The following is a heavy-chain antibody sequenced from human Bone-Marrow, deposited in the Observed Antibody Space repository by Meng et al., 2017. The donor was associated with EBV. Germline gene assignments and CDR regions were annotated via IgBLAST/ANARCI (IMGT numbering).Heavy chain of an antibody. V-gene: IGHV1-8*01. CDR3: ARGSDYGDYQPLGY. D-gene: IGHD4-17*01. Sequence: LGQFGAEVKKPGGSVKVSCKASGYTFTSYDINWVRQATGQGLEWMGWMNPNSGNTGYAQKFQGRVTMTRNTSISTAYMELSSLRSEDTAVYYCARGSDYGDYQPLGYWGQGTLVTVSS. CDR1: GYTFTSYD. CDR2: MNPNSGNT. J-gene: IGHJ4*02.